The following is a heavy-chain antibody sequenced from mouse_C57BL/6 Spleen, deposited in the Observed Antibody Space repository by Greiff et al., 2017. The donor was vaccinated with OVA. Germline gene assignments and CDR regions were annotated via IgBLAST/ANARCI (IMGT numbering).Heavy chain of an antibody. CDR2: IDPSDSYT. CDR3: ASHGRDFDY. D-gene: IGHD1-1*01. J-gene: IGHJ2*01. CDR1: GYTFTSYW. V-gene: IGHV1-50*01. Sequence: VQLQQPGAELVKPGASVKLSCKASGYTFTSYWMQWVKQRPGQGLEWIREIDPSDSYTNYNQKFKGKATLTVDTSSSTAYMQLSSLTSEDSAVYYCASHGRDFDYWGQGTTLTVSS.